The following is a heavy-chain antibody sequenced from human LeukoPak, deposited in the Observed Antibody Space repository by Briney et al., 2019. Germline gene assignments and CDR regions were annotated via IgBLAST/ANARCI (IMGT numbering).Heavy chain of an antibody. V-gene: IGHV1-2*02. D-gene: IGHD3-9*01. J-gene: IGHJ2*01. Sequence: ASVKVSCKASGYTFTGYYIHWMRQAPGQGLEWMGWINPHTGGTNYAQNFQGRVTMTRDTSISTAYMELRTLRSDDTAVYFCARGLLTGRNWYFDLWGRGTLLTASS. CDR2: INPHTGGT. CDR1: GYTFTGYY. CDR3: ARGLLTGRNWYFDL.